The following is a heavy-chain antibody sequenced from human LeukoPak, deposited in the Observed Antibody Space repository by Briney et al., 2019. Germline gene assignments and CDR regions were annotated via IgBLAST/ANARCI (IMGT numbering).Heavy chain of an antibody. CDR1: GFTFSSYA. D-gene: IGHD4-17*01. CDR3: ARGADYGDYVPFDY. V-gene: IGHV3-30-3*01. J-gene: IGHJ4*02. Sequence: PGRSLRLSCAASGFTFSSYAMHWVRQAPGKGLEWVAVISYDGSNKYYADSVKGRFTISRDNSKNTLYLQMNSLRAEDTAVYYCARGADYGDYVPFDYWGQRTLVTVSS. CDR2: ISYDGSNK.